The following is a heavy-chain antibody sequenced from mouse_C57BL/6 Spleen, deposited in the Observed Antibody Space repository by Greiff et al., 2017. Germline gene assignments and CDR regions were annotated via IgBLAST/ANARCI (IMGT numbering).Heavy chain of an antibody. J-gene: IGHJ1*03. Sequence: EVKLMESGGGLVQPGGSLSLSCAASGFTFTDYYMSWVRQPPGKALEWLGFIRNKANGYTTEYSASVKGRFTISRDNSQSILYLQRNALRDEDSATYYGARYSYGWYFDVWGTGTTVTVSS. V-gene: IGHV7-3*01. CDR1: GFTFTDYY. CDR2: IRNKANGYTT. CDR3: ARYSYGWYFDV. D-gene: IGHD1-1*02.